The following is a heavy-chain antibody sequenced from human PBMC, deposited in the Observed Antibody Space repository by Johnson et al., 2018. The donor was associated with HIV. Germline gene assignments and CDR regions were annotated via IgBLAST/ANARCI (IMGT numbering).Heavy chain of an antibody. J-gene: IGHJ3*02. CDR1: GFTVSSNY. V-gene: IGHV3-66*02. D-gene: IGHD7-27*01. CDR3: ARDLTNWGVGDAFDI. Sequence: VQLVESGGGVVQPGGSLRLSCAASGFTVSSNYMSWVRQAPGKGLEWVSVIYSGGSTYYADSVKGRFTISRDNSKNTLYLQMNSLRAEDTAVYYCARDLTNWGVGDAFDIWGQGTMVTVSS. CDR2: IYSGGST.